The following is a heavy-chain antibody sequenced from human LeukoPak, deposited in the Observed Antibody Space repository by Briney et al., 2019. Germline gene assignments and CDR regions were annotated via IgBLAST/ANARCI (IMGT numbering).Heavy chain of an antibody. V-gene: IGHV1-46*01. CDR3: ARPPGGQPGDAFDI. CDR1: GYTFTSYD. J-gene: IGHJ3*02. Sequence: ASVKVSCKASGYTFTSYDTNWVRQAPGQGLEWMGIINPSGGSTSYAQKFQGRVTMTRDMSTSTVYMELSSLRSEDTAVYYCARPPGGQPGDAFDIWGQGTMVTVSS. CDR2: INPSGGST. D-gene: IGHD2-2*01.